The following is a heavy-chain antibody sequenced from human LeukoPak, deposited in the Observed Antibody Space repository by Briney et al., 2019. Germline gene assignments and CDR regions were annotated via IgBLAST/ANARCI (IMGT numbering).Heavy chain of an antibody. CDR1: GFTVSSNY. CDR3: ARDLDGYGGFDY. CDR2: IYRGGST. Sequence: GGSLRLSCAASGFTVSSNYMSWVRQAPGKGLERVSVIYRGGSTFYADSVKGRFTISRDNSKNTLYLQMKSLRAEDTAVYYCARDLDGYGGFDYWGQGTLVTVSS. V-gene: IGHV3-66*01. J-gene: IGHJ4*02. D-gene: IGHD2-15*01.